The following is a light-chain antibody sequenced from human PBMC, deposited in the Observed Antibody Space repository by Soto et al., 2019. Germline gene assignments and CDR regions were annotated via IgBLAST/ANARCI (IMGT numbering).Light chain of an antibody. CDR2: GAS. CDR3: QQYGSVPLT. CDR1: QRVSTNY. Sequence: EIVLTQSPGTLSLSPGERATLSCRASQRVSTNYLAWYQQKPGQAPRLLIYGASSRATGIPDRFSGSGSGADFTLTISRLEPEDFAVYFCQQYGSVPLTFGGGTKVEIK. V-gene: IGKV3-20*01. J-gene: IGKJ4*01.